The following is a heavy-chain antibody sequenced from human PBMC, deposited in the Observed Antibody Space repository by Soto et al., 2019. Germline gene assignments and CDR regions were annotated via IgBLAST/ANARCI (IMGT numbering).Heavy chain of an antibody. CDR2: IIPIAATP. V-gene: IGHV1-69*12. D-gene: IGHD3-3*01. CDR3: ASISRGTWSGFTAY. J-gene: IGHJ4*02. Sequence: QVQLVQSGAEVKKPGSSVKVSCKASGGTLTYSSVSWVRQAPGQGLEWMGGIIPIAATPNYAQKIQGRVTITADESPTTAHMELSSLISDDTAVYYCASISRGTWSGFTAYWGQGTLVTVSS. CDR1: GGTLTYSS.